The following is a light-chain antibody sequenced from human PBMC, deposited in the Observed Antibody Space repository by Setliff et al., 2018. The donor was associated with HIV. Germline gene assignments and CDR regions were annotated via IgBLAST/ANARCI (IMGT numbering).Light chain of an antibody. CDR1: SSAVRSYNL. Sequence: QSALTQPASLSGSLGQSITISCTGTSSAVRSYNLVAWYQQHPGKAPKLMIYDGSQRPSGVSNRFSGSKSGNAASLTISGLQAGDEADYYCCSYAGTTTRGFGGGTK. CDR3: CSYAGTTTRG. V-gene: IGLV2-23*01. J-gene: IGLJ3*02. CDR2: DGS.